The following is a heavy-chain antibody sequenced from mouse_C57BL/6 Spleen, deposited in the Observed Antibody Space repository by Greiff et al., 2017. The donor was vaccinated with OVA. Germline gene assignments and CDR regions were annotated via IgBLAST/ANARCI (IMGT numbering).Heavy chain of an antibody. CDR3: ARGAIYYGKGYYAMDY. D-gene: IGHD2-1*01. V-gene: IGHV1-80*01. Sequence: VKLQESGAELVKPGASVKISCKASGYAFSSYWMNWVKQRPGKGLEWIGQIYPGDGDTNYNGKFKGKATLTADKSSSTAYMQLSSLTSEDSAVYFCARGAIYYGKGYYAMDYWGQGTSVTVSS. CDR2: IYPGDGDT. CDR1: GYAFSSYW. J-gene: IGHJ4*01.